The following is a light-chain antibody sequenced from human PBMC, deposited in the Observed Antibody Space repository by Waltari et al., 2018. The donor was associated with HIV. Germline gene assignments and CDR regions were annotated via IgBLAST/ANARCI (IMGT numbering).Light chain of an antibody. J-gene: IGKJ1*01. CDR3: QQFDMLPET. V-gene: IGKV3-20*01. CDR2: GGS. CDR1: QAFYSSH. Sequence: EIVLTQSPRTLSLSPGDGGTIFCRASQAFYSSHLALYQHKVGQSPRLLIYGGSGRATDVPDRFSGSGSGTEFTLTIARVEPEDFAVYYCQQFDMLPETYGQGTKVE.